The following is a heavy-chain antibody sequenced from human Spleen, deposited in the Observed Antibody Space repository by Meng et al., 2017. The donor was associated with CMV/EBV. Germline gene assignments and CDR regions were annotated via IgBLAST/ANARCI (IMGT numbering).Heavy chain of an antibody. CDR2: INPTSGGA. J-gene: IGHJ2*01. Sequence: GQLVHAAEEVQKPGNPWQVARTASSYTLAGYDMHGVRQAPGEGLEWMGRINPTSGGANYAQKFQGRVTMTRDTSISTAYLALSRLGSDDTAVYYCAREGLVGDLRYFDLWGHGTLVTVSS. V-gene: IGHV1-2*06. CDR1: SYTLAGYD. D-gene: IGHD3-16*01. CDR3: AREGLVGDLRYFDL.